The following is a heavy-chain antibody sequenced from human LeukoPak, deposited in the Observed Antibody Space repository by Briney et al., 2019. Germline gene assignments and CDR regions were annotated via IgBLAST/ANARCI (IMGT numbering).Heavy chain of an antibody. V-gene: IGHV3-7*01. CDR3: ATTFPYCSEDNCAL. J-gene: IGHJ1*01. Sequence: GGSLRLSCIASGVAIGSSWMSWVRQSPGKRLEWVANVNPGGSVQNYVDSVTGRFIISRDNAKNSPYLQMNNLRADDTAVYYCATTFPYCSEDNCALGGQGTLVTVSS. CDR1: GVAIGSSW. D-gene: IGHD2-15*01. CDR2: VNPGGSVQ.